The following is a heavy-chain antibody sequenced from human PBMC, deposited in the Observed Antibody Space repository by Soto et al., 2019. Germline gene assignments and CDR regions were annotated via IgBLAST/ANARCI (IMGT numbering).Heavy chain of an antibody. Sequence: ASVKVCCKASGYTITSYAMHWVRQAPGQRLEWMGWINAGNGNTKYSQKFQGRVTITRDTSASTAYMELSSLRSEDTAVYYCARGPGGPDGPGDYWGQGTLVTVSS. CDR1: GYTITSYA. D-gene: IGHD2-15*01. V-gene: IGHV1-3*01. J-gene: IGHJ4*02. CDR2: INAGNGNT. CDR3: ARGPGGPDGPGDY.